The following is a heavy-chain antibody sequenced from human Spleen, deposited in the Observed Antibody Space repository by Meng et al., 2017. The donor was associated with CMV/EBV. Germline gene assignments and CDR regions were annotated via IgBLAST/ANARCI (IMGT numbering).Heavy chain of an antibody. CDR1: GYTFSSYG. CDR2: INPNSGDT. J-gene: IGHJ6*02. D-gene: IGHD3-3*01. CDR3: GRGRITIFGVAPDRVDV. V-gene: IGHV1-2*02. Sequence: ASVKVSCKASGYTFSSYGITWVRQAPGQGLEWMGWINPNSGDTDYAQKFQGNVTMTRDTSINTVHMELNRLRSDDTAVYYCGRGRITIFGVAPDRVDVWGQGTTVTVSS.